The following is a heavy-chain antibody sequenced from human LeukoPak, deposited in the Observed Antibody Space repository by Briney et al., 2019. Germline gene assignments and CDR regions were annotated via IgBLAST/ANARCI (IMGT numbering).Heavy chain of an antibody. J-gene: IGHJ4*02. V-gene: IGHV3-74*01. CDR3: ARDSAYGFDQ. CDR2: IKIDGYTT. D-gene: IGHD4-17*01. CDR1: GFTFSPYW. Sequence: GGSLRLSCAPSGFTFSPYWMHWVRQAPGKGLVWVSNIKIDGYTTTSASSVKGRFTISRDNAKNTLYLQMNSLRAEDTAVYFCARDSAYGFDQWGQGTLVTVSS.